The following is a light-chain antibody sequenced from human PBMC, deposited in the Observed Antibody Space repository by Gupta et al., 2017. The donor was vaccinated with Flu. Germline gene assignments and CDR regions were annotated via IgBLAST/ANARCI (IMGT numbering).Light chain of an antibody. J-gene: IGKJ1*01. Sequence: TLSLSPGERATLSCRASQSVSSSYLAWYQQKPGQAPRLLIYGASSRATGIPDRFSGSGSGTDFTLTISRLDPEDFAVYYCQQYGSSPQWTFGQGTKVEIK. V-gene: IGKV3-20*01. CDR2: GAS. CDR1: QSVSSSY. CDR3: QQYGSSPQWT.